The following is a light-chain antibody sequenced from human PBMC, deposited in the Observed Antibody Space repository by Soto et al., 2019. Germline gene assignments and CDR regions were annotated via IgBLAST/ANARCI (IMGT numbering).Light chain of an antibody. CDR2: GSS. CDR3: QKYGTSPST. Sequence: EMVLTQSPGTLSLSPGARATLSCRASQSVSSSYLAWYQQKPGQAPMLLIYGSSSRGTGIPDRFSGSGSGTDVTLTVRRLEPEDFAVYYCQKYGTSPSTCGQGTKLDIK. CDR1: QSVSSSY. V-gene: IGKV3-20*01. J-gene: IGKJ2*02.